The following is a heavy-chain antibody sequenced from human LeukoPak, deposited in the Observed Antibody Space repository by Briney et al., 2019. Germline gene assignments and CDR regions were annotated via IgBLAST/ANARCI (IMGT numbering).Heavy chain of an antibody. V-gene: IGHV4-4*07. CDR2: SHSSGRT. J-gene: IGHJ4*02. Sequence: SETLSLTCSVSGDSISNYHWSWIRQPAGKGLEWIGQSHSSGRTNYNPPLESRVTVSIDTPENQFSLTIRSVTATDTTIYYCARRDITSGWSFNYWGQGILVTVS. CDR1: GDSISNYH. D-gene: IGHD6-19*01. CDR3: ARRDITSGWSFNY.